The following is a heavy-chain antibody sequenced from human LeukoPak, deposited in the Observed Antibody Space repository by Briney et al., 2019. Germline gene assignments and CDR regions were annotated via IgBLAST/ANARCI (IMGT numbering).Heavy chain of an antibody. CDR3: ARERWHVVVPARPQGEWYFDL. CDR2: IYYSGST. D-gene: IGHD2-2*01. J-gene: IGHJ2*01. CDR1: GGSISSGDYY. V-gene: IGHV4-30-4*08. Sequence: SQTLSLTCTVSGGSISSGDYYWSWIRQPPGKDLEWIGYIYYSGSTYYNPSLKSRVTISVDTSKNQFSLKLSSVTAADTAVYYCARERWHVVVPARPQGEWYFDLWGRGTLVTVSS.